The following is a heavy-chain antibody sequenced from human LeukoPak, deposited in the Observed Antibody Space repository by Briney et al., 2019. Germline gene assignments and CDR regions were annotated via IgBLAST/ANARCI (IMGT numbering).Heavy chain of an antibody. CDR3: AKDRTIFGVVNWFDP. J-gene: IGHJ5*02. V-gene: IGHV3-30*02. CDR2: IRYDGSNT. D-gene: IGHD3-3*01. Sequence: GGSLRLSCAASGFTFSSYGMHWVRQAPGKGLEWVAFIRYDGSNTYYADSVKGRFTISRDNSKNTLYLQMNSLRAEDTAVYYCAKDRTIFGVVNWFDPWGQGTLVTVSS. CDR1: GFTFSSYG.